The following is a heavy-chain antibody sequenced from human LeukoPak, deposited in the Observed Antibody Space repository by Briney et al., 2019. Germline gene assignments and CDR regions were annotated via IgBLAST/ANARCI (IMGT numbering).Heavy chain of an antibody. CDR2: INPNSGGT. Sequence: ASVTVSCKASGYTFTGYYMHWVRQAPGQGLEWMGWINPNSGGTNYAQKFQGRVTMTRDTSISTAYMELSRLRSDDTAVYYCAREGPYYYDSSGSEPSFDYWGQGTLVTVSS. CDR1: GYTFTGYY. V-gene: IGHV1-2*02. CDR3: AREGPYYYDSSGSEPSFDY. J-gene: IGHJ4*02. D-gene: IGHD3-22*01.